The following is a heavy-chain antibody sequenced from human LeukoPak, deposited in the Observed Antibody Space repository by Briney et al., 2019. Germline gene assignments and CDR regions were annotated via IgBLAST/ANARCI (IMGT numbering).Heavy chain of an antibody. D-gene: IGHD5-12*01. J-gene: IGHJ4*02. CDR3: ASRRWLRFFDY. CDR2: IYYSGST. Sequence: SGTLSLTCTVSGGSVSSGSYYWSWIRQPPGKGLEWIGYIYYSGSTNYNPSLKSRVTISVDTSKNQFSLKLSSVTAADTAVYYCASRRWLRFFDYWGQGTLVTVSS. V-gene: IGHV4-61*01. CDR1: GGSVSSGSYY.